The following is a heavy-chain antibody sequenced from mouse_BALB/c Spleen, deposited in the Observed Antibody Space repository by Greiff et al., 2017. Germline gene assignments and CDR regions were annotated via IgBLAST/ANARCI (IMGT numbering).Heavy chain of an antibody. V-gene: IGHV1-7*01. CDR1: GYTFTSYW. Sequence: QVQLQQSGAELAKPGASVKMSCKASGYTFTSYWMHWVKQRPGQGLEWIGYINPSTGYTEYNQKFKDKATLTADKSSSTAYMQLSSLTSEDSAVYYCARSNWRAMDYWGQGTSVTVSS. D-gene: IGHD4-1*01. CDR3: ARSNWRAMDY. J-gene: IGHJ4*01. CDR2: INPSTGYT.